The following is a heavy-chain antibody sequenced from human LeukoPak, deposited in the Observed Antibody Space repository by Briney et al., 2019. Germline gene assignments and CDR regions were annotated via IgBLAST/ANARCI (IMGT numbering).Heavy chain of an antibody. J-gene: IGHJ4*02. Sequence: GGSLRLSCAASAFSLNAYNMNWVRQAPGKGLEWVSSISYTGTYIYYADSVKGRFTISRDNAQNSLYLQMNSLRAEDTAIYYCVRDRGTYRPIDYWGQGTLVTVSS. D-gene: IGHD1-26*01. CDR2: ISYTGTYI. V-gene: IGHV3-21*04. CDR1: AFSLNAYN. CDR3: VRDRGTYRPIDY.